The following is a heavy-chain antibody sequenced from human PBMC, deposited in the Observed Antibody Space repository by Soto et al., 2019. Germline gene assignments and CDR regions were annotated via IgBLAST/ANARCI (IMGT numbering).Heavy chain of an antibody. Sequence: SGGSLRLSXVASAFTFNNFPMHWVRQAPGKGLQWLASITTTSTYKYYADSVKGRFSISRDNAKNSLYLELTNLRSEDTAVYYCAREKCSSTSCNHGMDVWGLGTTVTVSS. J-gene: IGHJ6*02. V-gene: IGHV3-21*01. D-gene: IGHD2-2*01. CDR1: AFTFNNFP. CDR3: AREKCSSTSCNHGMDV. CDR2: ITTTSTYK.